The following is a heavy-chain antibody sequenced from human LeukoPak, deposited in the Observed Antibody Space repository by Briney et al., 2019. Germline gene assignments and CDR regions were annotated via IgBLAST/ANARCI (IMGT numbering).Heavy chain of an antibody. CDR1: GFTFSSYG. D-gene: IGHD6-6*01. CDR3: ARENIAARPHHFDY. CDR2: IRYDGSNK. J-gene: IGHJ4*02. V-gene: IGHV3-30*02. Sequence: GGSLRLSCAASGFTFSSYGMHWVRQAPGKGLEWVAFIRYDGSNKYYADSVKGRFIISRDNAKNSLYLQMNSLRAEDTAVYYCARENIAARPHHFDYWGQGTLVTVSS.